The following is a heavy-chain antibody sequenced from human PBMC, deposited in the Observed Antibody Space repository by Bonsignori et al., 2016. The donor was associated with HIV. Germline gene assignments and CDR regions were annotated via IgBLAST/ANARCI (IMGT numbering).Heavy chain of an antibody. J-gene: IGHJ4*02. CDR1: GYSISSGYY. V-gene: IGHV4-38-2*01. Sequence: SETLSLTCAVSGYSISSGYYWDWIRQSPGKGLEWIGCIYHSGSTYYNPSLKSRVTISVDTSKNQFSLKLSSVTAADTAVYYCARRSTWGSPLFDYWGQGTLVTVSS. CDR3: ARRSTWGSPLFDY. CDR2: IYHSGST. D-gene: IGHD3-16*01.